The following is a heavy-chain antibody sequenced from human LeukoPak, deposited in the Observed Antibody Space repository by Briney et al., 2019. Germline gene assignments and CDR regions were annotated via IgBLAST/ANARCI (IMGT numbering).Heavy chain of an antibody. Sequence: GGSLRLSCAASGFTFSSYSMNWVRQAPGKGLEWVSYISSSSSTIYYADSVKGRFTISRDNAKNTVYLQMNSLRAEDTAVYYCARGGSGCFDYWGQGSLVTVSS. V-gene: IGHV3-48*04. CDR3: ARGGSGCFDY. CDR2: ISSSSSTI. CDR1: GFTFSSYS. D-gene: IGHD6-19*01. J-gene: IGHJ4*02.